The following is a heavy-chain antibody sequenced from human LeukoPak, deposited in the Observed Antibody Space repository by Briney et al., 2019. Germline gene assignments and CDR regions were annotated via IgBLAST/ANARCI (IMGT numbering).Heavy chain of an antibody. J-gene: IGHJ4*02. CDR1: GFTFSSYG. Sequence: TGGSLRLSCAASGFTFSSYGTHGVRQAPGKGLEWVAVISYDGSNKCYADSVKGRFTISGENAKKSLYLQMNSLRDEDTAVYYCARDFGPLGSWSIDYWGQGTLVTVSS. CDR2: ISYDGSNK. CDR3: ARDFGPLGSWSIDY. D-gene: IGHD6-13*01. V-gene: IGHV3-30*03.